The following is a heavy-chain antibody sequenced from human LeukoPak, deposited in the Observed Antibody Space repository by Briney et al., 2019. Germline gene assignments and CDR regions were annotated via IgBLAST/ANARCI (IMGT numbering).Heavy chain of an antibody. D-gene: IGHD2-15*01. Sequence: SETLSLTCTVSGGSISSSSDYWGWIRQPPGKGLEWIGSIYYSGSTYYNPSLKSRVTISVGTSKNQFSLKLSSVTAADTAVYYCARQLYCSGGSCYSYSWFDPWGQGTLVTVSS. V-gene: IGHV4-39*01. CDR1: GGSISSSSDY. J-gene: IGHJ5*02. CDR2: IYYSGST. CDR3: ARQLYCSGGSCYSYSWFDP.